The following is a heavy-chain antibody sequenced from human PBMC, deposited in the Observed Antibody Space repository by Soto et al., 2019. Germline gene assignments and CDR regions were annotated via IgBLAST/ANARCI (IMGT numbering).Heavy chain of an antibody. CDR1: GFTFDEHS. V-gene: IGHV3-9*01. CDR3: SKGRPRYSGLDTDFDA. Sequence: EVRLVESGGGFVQPGRSLRLSCTVSGFTFDEHSMHWVRQAPGKGLEWVSGINYNGGRVAYVDSVRGRFTIARDNAHNSLFLQMNSLRTEDTGLYFCSKGRPRYSGLDTDFDAWGQGTPVTVSS. J-gene: IGHJ4*02. D-gene: IGHD5-12*01. CDR2: INYNGGRV.